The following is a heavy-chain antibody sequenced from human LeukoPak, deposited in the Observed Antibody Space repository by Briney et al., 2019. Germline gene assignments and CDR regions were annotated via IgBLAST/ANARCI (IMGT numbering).Heavy chain of an antibody. J-gene: IGHJ3*02. CDR3: ARSATYYYDSSGSLGAFDI. V-gene: IGHV1-69*05. D-gene: IGHD3-22*01. Sequence: SVNVSYKASGGTVSSYAISWVRQAPGQRREWMGGIIPFFGTANYAQKSQGRVTITTDDSKSTAYIELSSLRSVDTAVYYCARSATYYYDSSGSLGAFDIWGQGTMVTVSS. CDR1: GGTVSSYA. CDR2: IIPFFGTA.